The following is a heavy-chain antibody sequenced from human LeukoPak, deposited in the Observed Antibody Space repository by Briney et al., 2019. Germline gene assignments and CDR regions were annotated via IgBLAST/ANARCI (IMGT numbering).Heavy chain of an antibody. V-gene: IGHV3-7*05. Sequence: GGSLRLSCAASGFTFSIYWMSWVRQAPGKGLEWVASINQDGSEKYYVDSVKGRCTISRDNSKNTLYLQMNSLRAEDTAVYYCAKDRGSSGWSGMDVWGQRATVTVSS. CDR2: INQDGSEK. J-gene: IGHJ6*02. D-gene: IGHD6-19*01. CDR3: AKDRGSSGWSGMDV. CDR1: GFTFSIYW.